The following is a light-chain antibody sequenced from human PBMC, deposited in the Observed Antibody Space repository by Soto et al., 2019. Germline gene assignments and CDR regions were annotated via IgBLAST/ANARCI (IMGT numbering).Light chain of an antibody. V-gene: IGKV2-28*01. Sequence: DIVMTQSPLSLPVTPGEPASISCRSSQSLLHRNGYNDLHCYLQKPRKSPQLLIYLGSNRASGVPDRFSGSASGTDFTLKISRVEAEDVGVYYCMLALQTPLFTFGPGTKVDIK. J-gene: IGKJ3*01. CDR1: QSLLHRNGYND. CDR2: LGS. CDR3: MLALQTPLFT.